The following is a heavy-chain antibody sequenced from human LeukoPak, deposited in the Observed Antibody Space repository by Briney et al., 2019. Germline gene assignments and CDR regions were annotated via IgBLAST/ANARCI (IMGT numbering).Heavy chain of an antibody. D-gene: IGHD7-27*01. CDR2: INPNSGGT. J-gene: IGHJ4*02. Sequence: ASVKVSCKASGYTFTSYAMHWVRQAPGQGLEWMGWINPNSGGTNYAQKFQGRVTMTRDTSISTAYMELSRLRSDDTAVYYCARDWGSTGFDYWGQGTLVTVSS. V-gene: IGHV1-2*02. CDR3: ARDWGSTGFDY. CDR1: GYTFTSYA.